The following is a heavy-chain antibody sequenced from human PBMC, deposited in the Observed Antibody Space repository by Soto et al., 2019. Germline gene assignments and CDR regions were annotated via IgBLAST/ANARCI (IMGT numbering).Heavy chain of an antibody. J-gene: IGHJ6*02. CDR3: ARALIQLWPHYYYGMDV. D-gene: IGHD5-18*01. CDR2: IYYSGTT. V-gene: IGHV4-30-4*01. Sequence: SETLSLTCTFSGGSISSGDYYLSWIRQPPGKGLEWIGYIYYSGTTYYNPSLKSRVTISVDTSKNQFSLKLSSVTAADTALYYCARALIQLWPHYYYGMDVWGQGTTVTVSS. CDR1: GGSISSGDYY.